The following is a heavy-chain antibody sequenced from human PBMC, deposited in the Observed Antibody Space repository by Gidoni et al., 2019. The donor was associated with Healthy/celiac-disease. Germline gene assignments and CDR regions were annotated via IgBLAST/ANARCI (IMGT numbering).Heavy chain of an antibody. V-gene: IGHV1-69*01. CDR2: IIPIFGTA. CDR1: GGTFSSYA. Sequence: QVQLVQSGAEVKKPGSSVKVSCKSSGGTFSSYAISWVRQAPGHGLEWMGGIIPIFGTANYAQKFQGRVTITADESTSTAYMELSSLRSEDTAVYYCASARSDTISREGKPYYFDYWGQGTLVTVSS. J-gene: IGHJ4*02. D-gene: IGHD3-9*01. CDR3: ASARSDTISREGKPYYFDY.